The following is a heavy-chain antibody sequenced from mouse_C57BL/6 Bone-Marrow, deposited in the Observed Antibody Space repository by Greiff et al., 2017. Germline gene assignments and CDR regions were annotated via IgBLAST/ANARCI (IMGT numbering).Heavy chain of an antibody. CDR1: GYTFTDYN. J-gene: IGHJ1*03. CDR2: INPNNGGT. V-gene: IGHV1-18*01. CDR3: ARRYDYDDWYFDV. D-gene: IGHD2-4*01. Sequence: EVKLVESGPELVKPGASVKIPCKASGYTFTDYNMDWVKQSHGKSLEWIGDINPNNGGTIYNQKFKGKATLTVDKSSSTAYMELRSLTSEDTAVYYCARRYDYDDWYFDVWGTGTTVTVSS.